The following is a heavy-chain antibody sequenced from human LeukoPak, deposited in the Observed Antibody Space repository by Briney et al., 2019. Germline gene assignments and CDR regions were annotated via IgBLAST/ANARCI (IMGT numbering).Heavy chain of an antibody. CDR1: GFTFSSYW. CDR2: ISSVGSST. Sequence: GGSLRLSCAASGFTFSSYWMHWVRQAPGKGLVWVSRISSVGSSTTYADSVKGRFTISRDNAKSTLYLQMNSLRAEDTAVYYCARGGGYSSGWEWGQGTLVTVSS. CDR3: ARGGGYSSGWE. J-gene: IGHJ4*02. V-gene: IGHV3-74*01. D-gene: IGHD6-19*01.